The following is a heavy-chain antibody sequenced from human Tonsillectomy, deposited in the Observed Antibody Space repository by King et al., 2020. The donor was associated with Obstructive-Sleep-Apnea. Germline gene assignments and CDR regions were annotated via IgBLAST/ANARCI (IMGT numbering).Heavy chain of an antibody. J-gene: IGHJ5*02. D-gene: IGHD3-22*01. V-gene: IGHV3-23*04. Sequence: VQLVESGGGLVQPGGSLRLSCAVSGFNFTSSAMTWVRQAPGTGLEWVSSIVDSDDKTYYADSVKGRFTISKDRSRSTFSLQMNSLRVEGTAIYFCAQNHHSSGPRYLWGQGTLVT. CDR2: IVDSDDKT. CDR3: AQNHHSSGPRYL. CDR1: GFNFTSSA.